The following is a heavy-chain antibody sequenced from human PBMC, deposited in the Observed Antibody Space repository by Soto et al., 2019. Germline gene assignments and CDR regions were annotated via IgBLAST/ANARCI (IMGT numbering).Heavy chain of an antibody. Sequence: EVYLLDSGGGLVQPGGSLRVSCVASRFTFDNYVMSWVRQAPGKGLEWVSSISDSGGSTYYADSVKGRFNISRDNSKNTLHLQMNILRAEDTAVYYCTKGWLDYWGQGTLVTVSS. J-gene: IGHJ4*02. CDR1: RFTFDNYV. CDR3: TKGWLDY. D-gene: IGHD2-15*01. CDR2: ISDSGGST. V-gene: IGHV3-23*01.